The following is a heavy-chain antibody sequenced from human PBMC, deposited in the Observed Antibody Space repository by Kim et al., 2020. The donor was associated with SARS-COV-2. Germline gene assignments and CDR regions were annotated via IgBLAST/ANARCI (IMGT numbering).Heavy chain of an antibody. D-gene: IGHD3-10*01. CDR2: ISYDGSNK. Sequence: GGSLRLSCAASGFTFSSYGMHWVRQAPGKGLEWVAVISYDGSNKYYADSVKGRFTISRDNSKNTLYLQMNSLRAEDTAVYYCAREREGLWFGELFSLGRSAIRNYYGMDVWGQGTTVTVSS. CDR3: AREREGLWFGELFSLGRSAIRNYYGMDV. V-gene: IGHV3-33*05. J-gene: IGHJ6*02. CDR1: GFTFSSYG.